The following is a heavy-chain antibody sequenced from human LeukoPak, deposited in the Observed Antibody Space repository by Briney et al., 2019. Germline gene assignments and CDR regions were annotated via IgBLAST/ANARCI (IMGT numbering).Heavy chain of an antibody. D-gene: IGHD5-24*01. CDR3: ARHEGDGYNSLGWFDP. Sequence: ASVKVSCKASGYTFTSYGISWVRQAPGQGLEWMGWISAYNGNTNYAQKLQGRVTMTTDTSTSTAYMELSSLRSEDTAVYYCARHEGDGYNSLGWFDPWGQGTLVTVSS. J-gene: IGHJ5*02. V-gene: IGHV1-18*01. CDR2: ISAYNGNT. CDR1: GYTFTSYG.